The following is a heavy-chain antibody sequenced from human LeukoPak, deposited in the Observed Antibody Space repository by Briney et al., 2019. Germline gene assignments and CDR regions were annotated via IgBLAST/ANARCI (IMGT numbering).Heavy chain of an antibody. Sequence: KASETLSLTCTVSGGSISSYYWSWIRQPPGKGLEWIGYIYYSGSTNYNPSLKSRVTISVDTSKNQFSLKLSSVTAADTAVYFCARDLEVEIYAFDIWGQGTMVTVSS. CDR1: GGSISSYY. V-gene: IGHV4-59*12. CDR2: IYYSGST. CDR3: ARDLEVEIYAFDI. J-gene: IGHJ3*02.